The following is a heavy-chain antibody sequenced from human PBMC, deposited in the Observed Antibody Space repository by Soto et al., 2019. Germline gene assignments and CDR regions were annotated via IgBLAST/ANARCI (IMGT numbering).Heavy chain of an antibody. CDR2: ISGSGGST. CDR3: AKDLTGDRLFLSFDY. V-gene: IGHV3-23*01. J-gene: IGHJ4*02. Sequence: GGSLRLSCAASGFTFSSYAMSWVHQAPGKGLEWVSAISGSGGSTYYADSVKGRFTISRDNSKNTLYLQMNSLRAEDTAVYYCAKDLTGDRLFLSFDYWGQGTLVTVSS. D-gene: IGHD7-27*01. CDR1: GFTFSSYA.